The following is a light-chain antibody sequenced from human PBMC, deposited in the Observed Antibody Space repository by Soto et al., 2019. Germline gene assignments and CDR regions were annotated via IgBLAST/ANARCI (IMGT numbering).Light chain of an antibody. J-gene: IGLJ1*01. CDR1: IRDVGAYKY. CDR3: SSFATSNTVV. V-gene: IGLV2-14*01. CDR2: EVR. Sequence: QSALTQPASVSGSPGQSITIPCTGTIRDVGAYKYVSWYQQHAGRAPQLIIFEVRNRPSGVSNRFYGSKSGNTASLTISGLQAEDEADYYCSSFATSNTVVFGTGTKLTVL.